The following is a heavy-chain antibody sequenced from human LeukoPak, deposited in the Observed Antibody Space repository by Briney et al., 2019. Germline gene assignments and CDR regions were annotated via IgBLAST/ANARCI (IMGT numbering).Heavy chain of an antibody. CDR2: ISGSGGTT. Sequence: PSGGSLRLSCAASGFTFSSYAMSWVRQAPGKGLEWVSVISGSGGTTYDADSVKGRFTISRDNSKNTLYLQMNSLRAEDTAVYYCAKEGAYSSGWYASDYWGQGTLVTVSS. D-gene: IGHD6-19*01. CDR3: AKEGAYSSGWYASDY. V-gene: IGHV3-23*01. CDR1: GFTFSSYA. J-gene: IGHJ4*02.